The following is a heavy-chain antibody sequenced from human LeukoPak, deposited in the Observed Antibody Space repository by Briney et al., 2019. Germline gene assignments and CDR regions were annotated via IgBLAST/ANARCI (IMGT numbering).Heavy chain of an antibody. J-gene: IGHJ4*02. Sequence: KSSETLSLTCTVSGGSISSSSYYWAWIRQPPGKGLEWIGSIYHSGGTYYNPSLKSRITMSVDTSKNQFSLKLNSVTAADTAVYFCARDKYTTSSGASSQFDSWGQGTLVTVSS. D-gene: IGHD6-6*01. CDR3: ARDKYTTSSGASSQFDS. V-gene: IGHV4-39*07. CDR1: GGSISSSSYY. CDR2: IYHSGGT.